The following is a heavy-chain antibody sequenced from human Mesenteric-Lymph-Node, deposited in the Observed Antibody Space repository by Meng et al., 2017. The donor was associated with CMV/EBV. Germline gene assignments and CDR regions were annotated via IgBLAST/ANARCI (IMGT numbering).Heavy chain of an antibody. V-gene: IGHV4-39*07. CDR2: IYYSGST. Sequence: SETLSLTCTVSGGSISSSSYYWGWIRQPPGKGLEWIGSIYYSGSTYYNPSLKSRVTISVDTSKNQFSLKLSSVTAADTAVYYCARDRGVEYVYIRYYFDYWGQGTLVTVSS. J-gene: IGHJ4*02. CDR1: GGSISSSSYY. CDR3: ARDRGVEYVYIRYYFDY. D-gene: IGHD3-3*01.